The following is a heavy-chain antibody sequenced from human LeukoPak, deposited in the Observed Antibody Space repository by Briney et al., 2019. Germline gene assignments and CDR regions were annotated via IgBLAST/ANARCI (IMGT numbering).Heavy chain of an antibody. Sequence: GGSLRLSCAASGFTLSSYEMNWVRQAPGKGLEWVSYISSSGSTIYYADSVKGRFTISRDNAKNSLYLQMNSLRPEDTAVYYCARDASPSPVAGTNYFDYWGQGTLVTVSS. V-gene: IGHV3-48*03. CDR3: ARDASPSPVAGTNYFDY. CDR1: GFTLSSYE. J-gene: IGHJ4*02. D-gene: IGHD6-19*01. CDR2: ISSSGSTI.